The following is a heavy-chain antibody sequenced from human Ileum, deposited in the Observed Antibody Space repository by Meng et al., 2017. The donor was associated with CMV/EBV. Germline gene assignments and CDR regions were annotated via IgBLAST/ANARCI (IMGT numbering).Heavy chain of an antibody. V-gene: IGHV3-23*01. CDR1: GFAFSTFA. CDR2: ISASGGTS. D-gene: IGHD3-22*01. J-gene: IGHJ6*02. CDR3: AKDVGAMIVVRTYYYYYGMDV. Sequence: GESLKISCEASGFAFSTFAMSWARQAPGKGLEWVSVISASGGTSYYTDSLTGRFTISRDNSKDTLYLEMNSLRAEDTAVYYCAKDVGAMIVVRTYYYYYGMDVWGQGTTVTVSS.